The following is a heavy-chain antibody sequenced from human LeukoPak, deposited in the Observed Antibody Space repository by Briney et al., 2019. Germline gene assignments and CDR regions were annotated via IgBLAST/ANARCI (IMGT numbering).Heavy chain of an antibody. V-gene: IGHV4-59*01. CDR1: GGSISSYY. CDR3: AREYGLGYCSSTSCYAHFDY. CDR2: IYYSGST. Sequence: SETLSLTCTVSGGSISSYYWSWIRQPPGKGLEWIGYIYYSGSTNYNPSLESRVTISVDTSKNQFSLKLSSVTAADTAVYYCAREYGLGYCSSTSCYAHFDYWGQGTLVTVSS. D-gene: IGHD2-2*01. J-gene: IGHJ4*02.